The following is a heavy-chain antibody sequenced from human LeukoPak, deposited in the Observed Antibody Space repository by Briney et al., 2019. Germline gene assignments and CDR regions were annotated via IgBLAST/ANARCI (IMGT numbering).Heavy chain of an antibody. CDR1: GGSISSYY. J-gene: IGHJ2*01. D-gene: IGHD6-19*01. CDR2: IYYSGST. V-gene: IGHV4-59*08. CDR3: ARLIAVTGDTYWYFDL. Sequence: SGTLSLTCTVSGGSISSYYWSWIRQPPGKGLECIGYIYYSGSTNYNPSLESRLTMSVDTSKNQFSLNLNSVTAADTAVYYCARLIAVTGDTYWYFDLWGRGTLVTVSS.